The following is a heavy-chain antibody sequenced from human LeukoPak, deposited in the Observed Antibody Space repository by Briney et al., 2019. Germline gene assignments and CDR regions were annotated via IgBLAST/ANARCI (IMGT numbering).Heavy chain of an antibody. CDR1: GGTFSSYA. CDR2: IIPIFGTA. CDR3: ARNPHGHYGDYDGYFDY. V-gene: IGHV1-69*13. Sequence: ASVKVSCKASGGTFSSYAISWVRQAPGQGLEWMGGIIPIFGTANYAQKFQGRVTITADESTSTAYMELSSLRSEDTAVYYCARNPHGHYGDYDGYFDYWGQGTLVTVSS. J-gene: IGHJ4*02. D-gene: IGHD4-17*01.